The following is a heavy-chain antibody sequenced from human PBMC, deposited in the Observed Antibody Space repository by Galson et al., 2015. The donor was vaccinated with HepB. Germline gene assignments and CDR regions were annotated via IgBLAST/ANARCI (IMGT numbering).Heavy chain of an antibody. Sequence: VKVSCKASGFTFPSSVMQWVRQARGQRLEWIGWIVVGSGDTNYAQKFQERVTITSDMSTRTTYMELSSLRTGDTAVYYCAADCVRCGFDALDIWGQGTVVTVSS. CDR3: AADCVRCGFDALDI. V-gene: IGHV1-58*02. D-gene: IGHD2-21*01. J-gene: IGHJ3*02. CDR1: GFTFPSSV. CDR2: IVVGSGDT.